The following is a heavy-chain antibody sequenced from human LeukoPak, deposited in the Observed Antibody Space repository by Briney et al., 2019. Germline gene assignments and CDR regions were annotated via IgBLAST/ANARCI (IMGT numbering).Heavy chain of an antibody. V-gene: IGHV1-46*03. J-gene: IGHJ4*02. Sequence: GASVKVSCEASGGTFSSYAISWVRQAPGQGLEWMGIINPSGGSTSYAQKFQGRVTMTRDTSTSTVYMELSSLRSEDTAVYYCARDARVYYYDSSGYYYPYWGQGTLVTVSS. CDR2: INPSGGST. CDR3: ARDARVYYYDSSGYYYPY. D-gene: IGHD3-22*01. CDR1: GGTFSSYA.